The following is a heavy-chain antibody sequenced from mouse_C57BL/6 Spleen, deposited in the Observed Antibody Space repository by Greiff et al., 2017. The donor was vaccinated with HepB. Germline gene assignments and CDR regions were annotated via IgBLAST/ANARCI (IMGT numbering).Heavy chain of an antibody. V-gene: IGHV1-61*01. D-gene: IGHD2-4*01. CDR3: ARGGDYDDDEGYYFDY. Sequence: QVQLQQPGAELVRPGSSVKLSCKASGYTFTSYWMDWVKQRPGQGLEWIGNIYPSDSETHYNQKFKDKATLTVDKSSSTAYMQLSSLTSEDSAVYYCARGGDYDDDEGYYFDYWGQGTTLTVSS. J-gene: IGHJ2*01. CDR2: IYPSDSET. CDR1: GYTFTSYW.